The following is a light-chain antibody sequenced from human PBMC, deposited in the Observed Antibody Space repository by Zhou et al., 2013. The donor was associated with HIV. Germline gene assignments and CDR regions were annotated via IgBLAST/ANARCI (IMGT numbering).Light chain of an antibody. V-gene: IGKV3-20*01. CDR2: GAS. J-gene: IGKJ5*01. CDR1: QSVSSSF. Sequence: EIVMTQSPATLSVSPGERATLSCRASQSVSSSFLAWYHQKPGQAPRLLIYGASSRATGIPDRFSGSGSGTDFTLTISRLEPEDFAVYYCQQYAGSPITFGQGTRLEIK. CDR3: QQYAGSPIT.